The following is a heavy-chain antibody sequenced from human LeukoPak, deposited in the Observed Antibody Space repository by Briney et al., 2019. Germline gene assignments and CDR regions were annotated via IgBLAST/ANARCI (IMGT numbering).Heavy chain of an antibody. J-gene: IGHJ4*02. CDR2: ISSSSSYI. Sequence: GGSLRLSCAASGFTFSSYSMNWVRQAPGKGLEWVSSISSSSSYIYYADSVKGRFTISRDNAKNSLYLQMNSLRAEDTAVYYCARDQDYYDSSPVDYWGQGTLVTVSS. D-gene: IGHD3-22*01. CDR3: ARDQDYYDSSPVDY. CDR1: GFTFSSYS. V-gene: IGHV3-21*01.